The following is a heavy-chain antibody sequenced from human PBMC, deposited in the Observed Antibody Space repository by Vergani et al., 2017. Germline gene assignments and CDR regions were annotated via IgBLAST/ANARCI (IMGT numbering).Heavy chain of an antibody. Sequence: QVQLVESGGGVVQPGRSLRLSCAASGFTFSSYAMHWVRQAPGKGLEWVAVISYDGSNKYYADSVKGRFTISRDNSKNTLYLQMNSLRAEDTAVYYCAGLSRDGYNYHFYYFDYWGQGTLVTVSS. CDR1: GFTFSSYA. CDR3: AGLSRDGYNYHFYYFDY. V-gene: IGHV3-30-3*01. CDR2: ISYDGSNK. D-gene: IGHD5-24*01. J-gene: IGHJ4*02.